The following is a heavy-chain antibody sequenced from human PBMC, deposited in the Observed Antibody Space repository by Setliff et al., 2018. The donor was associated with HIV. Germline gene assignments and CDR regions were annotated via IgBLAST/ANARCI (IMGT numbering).Heavy chain of an antibody. D-gene: IGHD2-2*01. CDR1: GGSISSSNW. Sequence: PSETLSLTCAVSGGSISSSNWWSWVRQPPGKGLEWIGEIYHSGSTNYNPSLKSRVTISVDKSKNQFSLKLSSVTAADTAVYYCARDFCSSTTCTNWFHPWGQGTLVTVSS. CDR3: ARDFCSSTTCTNWFHP. J-gene: IGHJ5*02. CDR2: IYHSGST. V-gene: IGHV4-4*02.